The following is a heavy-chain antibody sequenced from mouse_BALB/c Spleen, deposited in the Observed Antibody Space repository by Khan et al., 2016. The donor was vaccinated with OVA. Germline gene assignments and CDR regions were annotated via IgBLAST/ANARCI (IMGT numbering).Heavy chain of an antibody. CDR1: GFSLTNYG. J-gene: IGHJ4*01. D-gene: IGHD1-1*01. CDR2: IWSDGST. V-gene: IGHV2-6-1*01. Sequence: QVQLQQSGPGLVAPSQSLSITCTISGFSLTNYGVHWVRQLPGKGLEWLVVIWSDGSTNSNSALKSRLSITKDKSKSQVFLKMNCLQTDDTAIAISARQPYDHYNIMDYWGQGTSVTVSS. CDR3: ARQPYDHYNIMDY.